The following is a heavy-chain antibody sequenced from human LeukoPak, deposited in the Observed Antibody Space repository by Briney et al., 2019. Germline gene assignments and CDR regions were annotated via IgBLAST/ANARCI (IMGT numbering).Heavy chain of an antibody. V-gene: IGHV1-8*03. CDR1: GYTFTSYD. J-gene: IGHJ6*03. CDR2: MNPNSGNT. CDR3: ARSALGGAMVRGIDYYYYMDV. D-gene: IGHD3-10*01. Sequence: ASVKVSCKASGYTFTSYDINWVRQATGQGLEWMGWMNPNSGNTGYAQKFQGRVTITRNTSISTAYMELSSLRSEDTAVYYCARSALGGAMVRGIDYYYYMDVWGKGTTVTVSS.